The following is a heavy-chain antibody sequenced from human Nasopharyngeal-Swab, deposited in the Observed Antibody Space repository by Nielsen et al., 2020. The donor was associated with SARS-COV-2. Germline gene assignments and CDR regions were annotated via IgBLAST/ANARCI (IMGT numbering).Heavy chain of an antibody. CDR2: ISYSGST. V-gene: IGHV4-59*08. D-gene: IGHD1-7*01. Sequence: WIRQPPGKGLEWIGHISYSGSTHYDPSFRSRVTMSVDTSKNQFSLKLTYVTAADTAVYYCVRHEGGTTLDYWGQGTLVTVSS. CDR3: VRHEGGTTLDY. J-gene: IGHJ4*02.